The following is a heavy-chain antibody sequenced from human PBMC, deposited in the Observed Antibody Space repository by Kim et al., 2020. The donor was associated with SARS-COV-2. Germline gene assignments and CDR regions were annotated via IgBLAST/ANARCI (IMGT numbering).Heavy chain of an antibody. CDR3: AKWVPDYGDYMGDY. V-gene: IGHV3-23*01. CDR1: GFTFSSYA. Sequence: GGSLRLSCATSGFTFSSYAMNWVRQAPGKGLEWVSGVSGSGGSTYYADSVKGRFTISRDNSKNTLYLQMNSLRAEDTAVYYCAKWVPDYGDYMGDYWGQGTVVTVSS. J-gene: IGHJ4*02. D-gene: IGHD4-17*01. CDR2: VSGSGGST.